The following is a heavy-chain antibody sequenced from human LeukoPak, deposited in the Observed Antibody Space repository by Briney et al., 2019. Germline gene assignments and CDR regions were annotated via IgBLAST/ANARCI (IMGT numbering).Heavy chain of an antibody. CDR3: ARDDYGTLDY. V-gene: IGHV1-2*02. CDR1: GYTFTDYF. Sequence: ASVKVSCRISGYTFTDYFIHRVRQAPGQGLEWMGWTSPKSGDRKCTQKFQGRVTMTRDTSISTVYMELDRLTFDDTAVYFCARDDYGTLDYWGQGSLVTVSS. D-gene: IGHD4-17*01. J-gene: IGHJ4*02. CDR2: TSPKSGDR.